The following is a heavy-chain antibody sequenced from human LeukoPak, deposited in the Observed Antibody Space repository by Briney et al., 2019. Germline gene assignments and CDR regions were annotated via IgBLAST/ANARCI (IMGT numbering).Heavy chain of an antibody. D-gene: IGHD3-10*01. CDR1: GGSISSYY. V-gene: IGHV4-59*08. CDR3: ARHVYGSGQYNWFDP. Sequence: SETLSLTCTVSGGSISSYYWSWIRQPPGKGLEWIGYIYYSGSTNYNPSLKSRVTISVDTSKNQFSLKPSSVTAADTAVYYCARHVYGSGQYNWFDPWGQGTLVTVSS. J-gene: IGHJ5*02. CDR2: IYYSGST.